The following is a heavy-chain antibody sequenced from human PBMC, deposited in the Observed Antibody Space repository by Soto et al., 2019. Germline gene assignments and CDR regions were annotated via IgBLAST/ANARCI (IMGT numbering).Heavy chain of an antibody. CDR2: INAGNGNT. Sequence: ASVKVSCKASGYTFTSYGISWVRQAPGQGLEWMGWINAGNGNTKYSQKFQGRVTITRDTSASTAYMELSSLRSEDTAVFYFARSPYPTYYYDSSGYLDYWGQGTLVTVSS. CDR3: ARSPYPTYYYDSSGYLDY. V-gene: IGHV1-3*01. J-gene: IGHJ4*02. CDR1: GYTFTSYG. D-gene: IGHD3-22*01.